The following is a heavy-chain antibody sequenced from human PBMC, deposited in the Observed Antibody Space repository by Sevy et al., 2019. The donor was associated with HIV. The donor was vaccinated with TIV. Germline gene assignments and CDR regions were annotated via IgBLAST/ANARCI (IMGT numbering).Heavy chain of an antibody. CDR1: GYTFTSYG. CDR2: ISAYNGNT. Sequence: ASVKVSCKASGYTFTSYGISWVRQAPGQGLEWMGWISAYNGNTNYAQKLQGRVTMTTDTSTSTAYMELRSLRSDDTAVYYCARGGGYYDFWSGYSHSVYYYGRDVWGQGTTVTVSS. V-gene: IGHV1-18*01. D-gene: IGHD3-3*01. J-gene: IGHJ6*02. CDR3: ARGGGYYDFWSGYSHSVYYYGRDV.